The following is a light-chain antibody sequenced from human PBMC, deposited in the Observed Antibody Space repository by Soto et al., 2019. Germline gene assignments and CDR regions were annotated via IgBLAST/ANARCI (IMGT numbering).Light chain of an antibody. Sequence: DIQMTQSPSTLSASVGDRVTITCRASQTVGSWLAWYQQKPGTAPKFLIYDASTLESGVPSRFSGSGSGTEFTLTISSLQPDDFATYYCQQYDNYPLSVGGGPKVEIK. CDR3: QQYDNYPLS. J-gene: IGKJ4*01. V-gene: IGKV1-5*01. CDR1: QTVGSW. CDR2: DAS.